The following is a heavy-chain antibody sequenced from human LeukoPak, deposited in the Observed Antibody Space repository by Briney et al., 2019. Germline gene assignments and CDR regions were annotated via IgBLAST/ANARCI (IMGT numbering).Heavy chain of an antibody. CDR2: IRSKAYGGTT. V-gene: IGHV3-49*04. CDR3: TRDPIPVGATAEGY. D-gene: IGHD1-26*01. CDR1: GFTFGDYA. Sequence: GGSLRLSCTASGFTFGDYAMSWVRQAPGKGLEWVGFIRSKAYGGTTEYGGSVKGRFTISRDDSKSIAYLQMNSLKTEDTAVYYCTRDPIPVGATAEGYWGQGTLVTVSS. J-gene: IGHJ4*02.